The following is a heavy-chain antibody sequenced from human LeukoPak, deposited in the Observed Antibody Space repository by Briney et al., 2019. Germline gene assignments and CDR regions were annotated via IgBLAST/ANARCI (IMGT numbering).Heavy chain of an antibody. V-gene: IGHV1-2*02. CDR1: GYTFTGYY. Sequence: ASVKVSCKASGYTFTGYYMHWVRQAPGQGLEWMGWINPNSGGTNYAQKFQGRVTMTRDTSISTAYMELSRPRSDDTAVYYCARGGYCSSTSCSDAFDIWGQGTMVTVSS. CDR3: ARGGYCSSTSCSDAFDI. J-gene: IGHJ3*02. CDR2: INPNSGGT. D-gene: IGHD2-2*01.